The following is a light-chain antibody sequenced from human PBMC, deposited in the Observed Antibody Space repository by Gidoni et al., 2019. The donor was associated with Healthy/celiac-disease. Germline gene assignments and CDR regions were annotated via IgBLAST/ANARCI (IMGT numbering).Light chain of an antibody. CDR1: QSVSSY. Sequence: ELVLTPSPATLSLSPGERATLPGRASQSVSSYLTWYQQKPGQAPRLLIYDASNRATGIPARFSGSGSGTDFTLTISSLEPEDFAVYYCQRRSNPGALTFGGGTKVEIK. CDR3: QRRSNPGALT. J-gene: IGKJ4*01. V-gene: IGKV3-11*01. CDR2: DAS.